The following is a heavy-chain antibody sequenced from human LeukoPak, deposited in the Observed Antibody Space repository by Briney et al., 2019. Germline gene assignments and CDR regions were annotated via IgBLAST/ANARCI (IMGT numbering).Heavy chain of an antibody. CDR3: ARAHAARYYDSSGYEFDY. Sequence: SETLSLTCTVSGDSISSGDYYWSWIRQPAGKGLEWIGRISSSGSTNYNPSLKSRVTISVDTSKNQFSLKLSSVTAADTAVYYCARAHAARYYDSSGYEFDYWGQGTLVTVSS. J-gene: IGHJ4*02. D-gene: IGHD3-22*01. CDR1: GDSISSGDYY. V-gene: IGHV4-61*02. CDR2: ISSSGST.